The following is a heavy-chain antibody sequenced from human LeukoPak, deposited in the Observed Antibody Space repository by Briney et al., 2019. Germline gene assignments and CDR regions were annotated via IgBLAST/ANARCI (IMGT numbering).Heavy chain of an antibody. D-gene: IGHD3-22*01. CDR3: ARDQYYYHSSTTDV. CDR2: ISAYNGNT. CDR1: GYTFTSYG. Sequence: ASVKVSCKASGYTFTSYGISWVRQAPGQGLEWMGWISAYNGNTNYAQKLQGRVTMTTDTSTSTAYMELRSLRSDDTALYYCARDQYYYHSSTTDVWGQGTTVTVSS. J-gene: IGHJ6*02. V-gene: IGHV1-18*01.